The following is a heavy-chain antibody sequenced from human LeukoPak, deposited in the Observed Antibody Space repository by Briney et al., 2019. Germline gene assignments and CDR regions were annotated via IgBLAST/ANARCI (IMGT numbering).Heavy chain of an antibody. D-gene: IGHD3-22*01. Sequence: GGSLRLSCAASGFTFSSYAMGWVRQAPGKGLEWVSAISGSGGSTYYADSVKGRFTISRDNSKNTLYLQMNSLRAEDTAVYYCAKADSSGYYPYYFDYWGQGTLVTVSS. CDR3: AKADSSGYYPYYFDY. CDR2: ISGSGGST. CDR1: GFTFSSYA. J-gene: IGHJ4*02. V-gene: IGHV3-23*01.